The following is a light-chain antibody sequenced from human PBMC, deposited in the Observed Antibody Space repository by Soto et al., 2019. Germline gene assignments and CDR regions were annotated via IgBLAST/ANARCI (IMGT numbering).Light chain of an antibody. CDR2: GAS. CDR1: QSVSSN. V-gene: IGKV3-15*01. CDR3: QKYNNWPLT. Sequence: EIVMTQSPATLSVSPGERATLSCRASQSVSSNLAWYQQKLGQAPRLLIYGASTRATGIPARFSGGGSGTEFTLTISSLQSEDFAVYYCQKYNNWPLTFGGGTKVEIK. J-gene: IGKJ4*01.